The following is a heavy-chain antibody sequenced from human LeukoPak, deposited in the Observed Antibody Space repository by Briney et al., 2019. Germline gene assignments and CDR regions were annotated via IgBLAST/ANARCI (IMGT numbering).Heavy chain of an antibody. V-gene: IGHV1-58*02. CDR1: GFTFSNSA. CDR3: AAWPLTTRPFDI. J-gene: IGHJ3*02. D-gene: IGHD3-22*01. CDR2: IVVGSGST. Sequence: ASVKVSCKASGFTFSNSAIQWVRQPRGQRLECIGWIVVGSGSTDLAQNFQERVTITRDMSASTGHMELSSLRYEDTAAYYCAAWPLTTRPFDIWGQGTMVTVSS.